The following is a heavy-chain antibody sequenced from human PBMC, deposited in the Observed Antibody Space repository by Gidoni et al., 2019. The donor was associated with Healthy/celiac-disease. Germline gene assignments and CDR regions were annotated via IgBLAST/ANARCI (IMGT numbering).Heavy chain of an antibody. D-gene: IGHD3-9*01. CDR3: ARGDYDILTGYYGD. Sequence: EVQLVESGGGLVQPGGSLRLSCAASGFTFSSYSMNWVRQAPGKGLEWVSYISSSSSTIYYADSVKGRFTISRDNAKNSLYLQMNSLRDEDTAVYYCARGDYDILTGYYGDWGQGTLVTVSS. V-gene: IGHV3-48*02. CDR2: ISSSSSTI. CDR1: GFTFSSYS. J-gene: IGHJ4*02.